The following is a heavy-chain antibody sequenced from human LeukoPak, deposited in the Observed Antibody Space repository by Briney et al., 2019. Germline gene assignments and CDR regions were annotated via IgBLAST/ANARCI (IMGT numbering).Heavy chain of an antibody. CDR3: ARDDYGGTPYYYGMDV. D-gene: IGHD4-23*01. J-gene: IGHJ6*02. CDR1: GGSFSGYY. V-gene: IGHV4-34*01. CDR2: INHSGST. Sequence: SETLSLTCAVYGGSFSGYYWSWIRQPPGKGLEWIGEINHSGSTNYNPSLKSRVTISVDTSKNQFSLKLSSVTAADTAVYYCARDDYGGTPYYYGMDVWGQGTTVTVSS.